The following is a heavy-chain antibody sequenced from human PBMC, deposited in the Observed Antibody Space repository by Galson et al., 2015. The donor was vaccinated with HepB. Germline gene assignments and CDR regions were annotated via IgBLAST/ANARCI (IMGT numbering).Heavy chain of an antibody. CDR2: ISSSGSTI. J-gene: IGHJ6*02. V-gene: IGHV3-11*01. Sequence: SLRLSCAASGFTFSDYYMSWIRQAPGKGLEWVSYISSSGSTIYYADSVKGRFTISRDNAKNSLYLQMNSLRAEDTAVYYCAGGVVVVAATQIKYYYYYYGMDVWGQGTTVTVSS. CDR1: GFTFSDYY. CDR3: AGGVVVVAATQIKYYYYYYGMDV. D-gene: IGHD2-15*01.